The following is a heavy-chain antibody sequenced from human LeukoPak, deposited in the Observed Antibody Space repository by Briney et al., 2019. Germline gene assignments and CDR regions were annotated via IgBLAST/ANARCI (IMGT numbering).Heavy chain of an antibody. J-gene: IGHJ4*02. V-gene: IGHV3-33*01. D-gene: IGHD5-12*01. CDR1: GFTFSSYG. Sequence: PGRSLRLSCAASGFTFSSYGMHWVRQAPGKGLEWVAVIWYDGSNKYYADSVKGRFTISRDNSKNTPYLQMNSLRAEDTAVYYCARDRWSGYDLGYFDYWGQGTLVTVSS. CDR3: ARDRWSGYDLGYFDY. CDR2: IWYDGSNK.